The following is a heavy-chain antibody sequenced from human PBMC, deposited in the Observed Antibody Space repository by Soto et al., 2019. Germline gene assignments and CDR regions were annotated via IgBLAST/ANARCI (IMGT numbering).Heavy chain of an antibody. V-gene: IGHV5-51*01. CDR2: IYPDDSDT. CDR1: GYSFTSQW. J-gene: IGHJ5*02. D-gene: IGHD3-10*01. Sequence: GESLKISCKGSGYSFTSQWIGWVRQMPGKGLEWMGIIYPDDSDTIYSPSFQGQVTISVDKSISTAYLQWSSLKASDTAIYYCVRRSGGGSGAPAWFDPWGQGTLVTVSS. CDR3: VRRSGGGSGAPAWFDP.